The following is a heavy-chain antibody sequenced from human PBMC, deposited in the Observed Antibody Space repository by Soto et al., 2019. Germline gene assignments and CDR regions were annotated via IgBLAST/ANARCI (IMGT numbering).Heavy chain of an antibody. Sequence: ASVKVSCKASGFSFTGYYIHWLRQAPGQGLEWMGWINAHSGGTEYAQKFQGRVTLTRDTSIATAYLTLTSLTSDDTALYYCAKDLTRQLAYWLDPWGQGTQVT. D-gene: IGHD6-6*01. CDR2: INAHSGGT. CDR3: AKDLTRQLAYWLDP. V-gene: IGHV1-2*02. J-gene: IGHJ5*02. CDR1: GFSFTGYY.